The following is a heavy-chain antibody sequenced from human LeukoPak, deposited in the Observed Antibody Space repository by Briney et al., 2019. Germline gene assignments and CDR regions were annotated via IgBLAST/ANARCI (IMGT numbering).Heavy chain of an antibody. V-gene: IGHV3-23*01. Sequence: GGSLRLSCAASGFNFNNSAMTWVRQAPGKGLEWVSAVSGRGDATYYADSVKGRFTISRDDSKNTLYLQMNSLRAEDTAVYHCAKAPPAATNYYYGMDVWGQGTTVTVSS. CDR3: AKAPPAATNYYYGMDV. J-gene: IGHJ6*02. D-gene: IGHD2-15*01. CDR2: VSGRGDAT. CDR1: GFNFNNSA.